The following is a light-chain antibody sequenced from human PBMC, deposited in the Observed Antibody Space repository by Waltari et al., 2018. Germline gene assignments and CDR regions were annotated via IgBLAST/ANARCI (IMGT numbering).Light chain of an antibody. J-gene: IGKJ4*01. CDR1: QSVSNS. Sequence: EAVLTQSPATLSLSPGEGATLSCRASQSVSNSLAWYPQKPGQPPRLLSYDTSNKASGSPARFSASGSGTDFTLSITSLEPEDFAVYYCQQRNIWPLTFGGGTKVEIK. V-gene: IGKV3-11*01. CDR3: QQRNIWPLT. CDR2: DTS.